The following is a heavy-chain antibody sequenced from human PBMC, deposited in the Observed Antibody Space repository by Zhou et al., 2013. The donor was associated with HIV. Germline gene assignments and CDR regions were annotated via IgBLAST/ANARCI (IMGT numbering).Heavy chain of an antibody. V-gene: IGHV1-2*02. J-gene: IGHJ4*02. CDR1: GYTFTGYY. CDR2: INPNNGGT. D-gene: IGHD2-15*01. Sequence: QVQLVQSGAEVKKPGASVKVSCKASGYTFTGYYMHWVRQAPGQGLEWMGWINPNNGGTNHAQNFQGRVTMTGDTSINTAYMEVTRLRYDDTAVYYCARGCSGGNCYFDFDYWGQGTPVTVSS. CDR3: ARGCSGGNCYFDFDY.